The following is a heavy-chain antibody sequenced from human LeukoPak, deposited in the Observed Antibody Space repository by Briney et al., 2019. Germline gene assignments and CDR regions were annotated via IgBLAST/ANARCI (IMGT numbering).Heavy chain of an antibody. D-gene: IGHD2-2*01. Sequence: GGSLRLSCAASGFTFSTYAMNWVRQAPGKGLEWVSCISSSSSYIYYADSVKGRFTISRDNAKNSVYLQMNSLRAEDTAVYYCARDVVVVTAAGEAWGQGTLVTVSS. J-gene: IGHJ5*02. CDR1: GFTFSTYA. CDR2: ISSSSSYI. CDR3: ARDVVVVTAAGEA. V-gene: IGHV3-21*01.